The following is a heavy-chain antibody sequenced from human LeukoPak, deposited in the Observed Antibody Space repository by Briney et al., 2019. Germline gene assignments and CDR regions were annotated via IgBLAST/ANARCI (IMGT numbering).Heavy chain of an antibody. CDR2: IYTSGTT. J-gene: IGHJ4*02. V-gene: IGHV4-4*07. CDR3: ARTSPRAATFDY. D-gene: IGHD2-15*01. Sequence: SSETLSLTCAVSGGSISSYYWSWIRQPAGKGLEWIGRIYTSGTTNYNPSLKSRVTMPVDTSKNQFSLNLNSVTAADTAVYYCARTSPRAATFDYWGQGTLVTVSS. CDR1: GGSISSYY.